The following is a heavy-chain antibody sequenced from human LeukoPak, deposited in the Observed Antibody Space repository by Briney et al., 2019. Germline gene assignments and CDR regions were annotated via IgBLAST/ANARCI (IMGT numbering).Heavy chain of an antibody. V-gene: IGHV4-39*07. CDR1: GGSTSSSGFY. Sequence: PSETLSLTCTVSGGSTSSSGFYWAWIRQPPGKRLEWIGSIYHTGSTYYNPSLKSRVTISVDTSKNQFSLKLSSVTAADTAVYYCASTGGSDGMDVWGQGTTVTVSS. J-gene: IGHJ6*02. D-gene: IGHD3-16*01. CDR3: ASTGGSDGMDV. CDR2: IYHTGST.